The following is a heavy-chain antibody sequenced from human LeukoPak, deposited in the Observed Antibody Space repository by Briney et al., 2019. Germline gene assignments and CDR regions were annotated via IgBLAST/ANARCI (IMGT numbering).Heavy chain of an antibody. Sequence: PGGSLRLSCAASGFTFSSYTMNWVRQAPGKGLEWVSYITSSKSSIYYADSVRGRFTLSRDNAKNSLFLQMKSLRDEDTAVYYCARGGMSGYYFDYWGQGTLVTVSS. CDR1: GFTFSSYT. J-gene: IGHJ4*02. D-gene: IGHD6-13*01. CDR2: ITSSKSSI. V-gene: IGHV3-48*02. CDR3: ARGGMSGYYFDY.